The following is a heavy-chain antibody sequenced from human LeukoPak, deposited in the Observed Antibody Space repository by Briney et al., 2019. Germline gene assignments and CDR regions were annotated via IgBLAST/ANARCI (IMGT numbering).Heavy chain of an antibody. J-gene: IGHJ4*02. Sequence: SVKVSCKATGGTFSSYAISWVRQAPGQGLEWMGGIIPIFGTANYAQKFQGRVTITADESTSTAYMELSSLRSEDTAVYYCARDVSDCSGGSCYSYYFDYWGQGTLVTVSS. CDR2: IIPIFGTA. V-gene: IGHV1-69*13. D-gene: IGHD2-15*01. CDR3: ARDVSDCSGGSCYSYYFDY. CDR1: GGTFSSYA.